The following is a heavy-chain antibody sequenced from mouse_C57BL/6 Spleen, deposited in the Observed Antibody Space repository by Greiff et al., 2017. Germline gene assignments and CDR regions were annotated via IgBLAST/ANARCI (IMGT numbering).Heavy chain of an antibody. Sequence: EVKLQESGPELVKPGASVKIPCKASGYTFTDYNMDWVKQSHGKSLEWIGDINPNNGGTIYNQKFKGKATLTVDKSSSTAYMELRSLTSEDTAVYYCARRGYGSGYWYFDVWGTGTTVTVSS. D-gene: IGHD1-1*01. CDR1: GYTFTDYN. CDR2: INPNNGGT. CDR3: ARRGYGSGYWYFDV. J-gene: IGHJ1*03. V-gene: IGHV1-18*01.